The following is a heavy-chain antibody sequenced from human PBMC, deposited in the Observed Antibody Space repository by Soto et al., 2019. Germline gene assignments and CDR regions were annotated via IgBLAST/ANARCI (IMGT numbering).Heavy chain of an antibody. J-gene: IGHJ4*02. D-gene: IGHD4-17*01. CDR1: GFTFSSYS. CDR2: INKNGGEK. V-gene: IGHV3-7*01. CDR3: ARDVDYGDHLSDY. Sequence: GSLRLSCAASGFTFSSYSMSWVRQAPGKGLEWVANINKNGGEKYYVDSVKGRFTISRDNAKNSLYLQMNSLRDEDTAVYYCARDVDYGDHLSDYWGQGTLVTVSS.